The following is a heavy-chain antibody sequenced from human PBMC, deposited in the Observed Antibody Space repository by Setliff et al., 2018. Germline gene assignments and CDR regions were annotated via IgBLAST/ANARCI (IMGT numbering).Heavy chain of an antibody. Sequence: ASVKVSCKTSGYTFTNYGITWVRQAPGQGLERMGWINNYSFKTNYPQKFLGRVTVTTDTSTGTAYMELGSLTSDDTAVYYCSRLVRFCTKTACQRLSGGEFWGQGTLVTVSS. CDR3: SRLVRFCTKTACQRLSGGEF. CDR1: GYTFTNYG. V-gene: IGHV1-18*01. J-gene: IGHJ4*02. D-gene: IGHD3-3*01. CDR2: INNYSFKT.